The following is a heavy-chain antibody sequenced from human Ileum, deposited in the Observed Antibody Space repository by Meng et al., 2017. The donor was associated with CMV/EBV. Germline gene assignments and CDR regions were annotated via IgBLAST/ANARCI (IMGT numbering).Heavy chain of an antibody. D-gene: IGHD3-10*01. CDR2: IHPTWPT. CDR3: ARAAARGVPVDL. Sequence: LHAAGHTPLHPSDTLSLTCHVTAGSLNSYYWTGVRQPAGKRLEWIWRIHPTWPTDDNPSLRSRVSMSLDKSKNQFSLKLTSVTAADTAVYYCARAAARGVPVDLWGQGTLVTVSS. CDR1: AGSLNSYY. V-gene: IGHV4-4*07. J-gene: IGHJ5*02.